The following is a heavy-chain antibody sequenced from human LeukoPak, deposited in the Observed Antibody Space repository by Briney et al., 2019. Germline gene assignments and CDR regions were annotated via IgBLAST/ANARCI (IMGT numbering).Heavy chain of an antibody. J-gene: IGHJ1*01. V-gene: IGHV4-34*01. CDR3: ARGRGIAAAGTFQH. CDR1: GGSFSGYY. Sequence: SETLFLTCAVYGGSFSGYYWSWIRHPQGKGLEWIGEINHSGSTNYNPSLKSRVTISVDTSKNQFSLKLSSVTAADTAVYYCARGRGIAAAGTFQHWGQGTLVTVSS. CDR2: INHSGST. D-gene: IGHD6-13*01.